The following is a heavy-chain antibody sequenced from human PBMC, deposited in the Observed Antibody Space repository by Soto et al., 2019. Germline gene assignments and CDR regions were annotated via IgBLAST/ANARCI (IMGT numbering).Heavy chain of an antibody. CDR1: GYSFTSYS. CDR2: ISAYNGNT. V-gene: IGHV1-18*01. CDR3: ARDSEGVFAWPAYYDFWSGYFGDY. Sequence: ASAEVSCKASGYSFTSYSISWLRQANGQGLEWMGWISAYNGNTNYAQKLQGRVTMTTDTSTSTAYMELRSLRSDDTAVYYCARDSEGVFAWPAYYDFWSGYFGDYWGQGTPVTVSS. J-gene: IGHJ4*02. D-gene: IGHD3-3*01.